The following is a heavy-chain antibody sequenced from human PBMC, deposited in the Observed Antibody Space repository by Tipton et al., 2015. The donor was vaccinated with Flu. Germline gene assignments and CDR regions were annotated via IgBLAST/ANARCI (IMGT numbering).Heavy chain of an antibody. Sequence: TLSLTCTVSGGSITGYYWSWVRQPPGRGLEWIGYIHFSGSTNYNPSLKSRVTMSVDTSKNQFSLKLSSVTAADTAVYYCARGRGAAAGNFDYWGQGTLVTVSS. CDR3: ARGRGAAAGNFDY. D-gene: IGHD6-13*01. CDR2: IHFSGST. J-gene: IGHJ4*02. CDR1: GGSITGYY. V-gene: IGHV4-59*12.